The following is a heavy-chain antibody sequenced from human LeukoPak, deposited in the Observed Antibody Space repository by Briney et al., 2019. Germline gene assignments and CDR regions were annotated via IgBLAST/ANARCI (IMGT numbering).Heavy chain of an antibody. CDR1: GYSFPSYG. D-gene: IGHD6-19*01. V-gene: IGHV1-18*01. J-gene: IGHJ4*02. CDR3: ARGGTSGWRTPNDDY. Sequence: ASVKVSCKASGYSFPSYGISWVRQAPGQGLEWMGWISAYNGYTNYAQKLQGRVTMTTDTSTNTVYVELRSLRSDDTAVYYCARGGTSGWRTPNDDYWGQGTLVTVSS. CDR2: ISAYNGYT.